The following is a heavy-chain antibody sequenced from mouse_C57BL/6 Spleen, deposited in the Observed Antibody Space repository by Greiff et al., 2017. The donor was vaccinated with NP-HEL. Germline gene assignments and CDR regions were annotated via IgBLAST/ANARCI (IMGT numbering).Heavy chain of an antibody. V-gene: IGHV1-52*01. CDR2: IDPSDSET. D-gene: IGHD1-1*02. CDR3: ALTGLVATDYFDY. CDR1: GYTFTSYW. J-gene: IGHJ2*01. Sequence: QVQLQQSGAELVRPGSSVKLSCKASGYTFTSYWMHWVKQRPIQGLEWIGNIDPSDSETHYNQKFKDKATLTVDKSSSTAYMQLSSLTSEDSAVYYCALTGLVATDYFDYWGQGTTLTVSS.